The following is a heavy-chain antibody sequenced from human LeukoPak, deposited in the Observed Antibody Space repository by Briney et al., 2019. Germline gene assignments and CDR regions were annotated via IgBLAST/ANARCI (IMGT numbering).Heavy chain of an antibody. D-gene: IGHD2-15*01. J-gene: IGHJ4*02. CDR2: ISYTGST. CDR3: ARRVGYCGGDNCYESDS. CDR1: GGSITNYY. V-gene: IGHV4-59*08. Sequence: SETLSLTCTVSGGSITNYYWSWIRQPPGKGLEWIGRISYTGSTNYSPPLRSRVTISVDKPKSQFSLELRSVTAADTAVYYCARRVGYCGGDNCYESDSWGQGTLVTVSS.